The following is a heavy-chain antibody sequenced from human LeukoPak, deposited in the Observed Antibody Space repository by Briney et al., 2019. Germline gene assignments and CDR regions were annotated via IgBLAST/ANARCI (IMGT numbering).Heavy chain of an antibody. CDR1: GGTLNNYG. CDR2: IIPIFGTA. CDR3: ARIAAAGTGDY. D-gene: IGHD6-13*01. V-gene: IGHV1-69*13. J-gene: IGHJ4*02. Sequence: ASVKVSCKASGGTLNNYGISWVRQAPGQGLEWMGGIIPIFGTANYAQKFQGRVTITADESTSTAYMELSSLRSEDTAVYYCARIAAAGTGDYWGQGTLVTVSS.